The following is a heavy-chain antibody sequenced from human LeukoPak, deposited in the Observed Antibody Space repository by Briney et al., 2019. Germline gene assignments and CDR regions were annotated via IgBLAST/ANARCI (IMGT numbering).Heavy chain of an antibody. V-gene: IGHV3-48*03. D-gene: IGHD3-22*01. Sequence: GGSLRLSCAASGFDFGAYEMNWLRQAPGKGLEWVAYFAGSDTTKYYADSVRGRFTISRDNAKKSLYLQMNSLRAEDTALYYCTTLGYHLDSWGQGTLVTVS. CDR3: TTLGYHLDS. J-gene: IGHJ4*02. CDR2: FAGSDTTK. CDR1: GFDFGAYE.